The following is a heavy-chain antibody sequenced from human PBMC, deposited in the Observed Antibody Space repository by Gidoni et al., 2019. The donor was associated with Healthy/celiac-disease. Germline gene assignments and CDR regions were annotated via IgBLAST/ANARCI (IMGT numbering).Heavy chain of an antibody. V-gene: IGHV3-7*03. CDR1: GFTFSSYW. Sequence: EVQLVESGGGLVQPGGSLRPSCAASGFTFSSYWMGWVRPAPGKGLEGVANIKQDGSEKYYVDSVKGRFTISRDNAKNSLYLQMNSLRAEDTAVYYCARIRGRVDTAMVTYYYYYYGMDVWGQGTTVTVSS. CDR3: ARIRGRVDTAMVTYYYYYYGMDV. CDR2: IKQDGSEK. J-gene: IGHJ6*02. D-gene: IGHD5-18*01.